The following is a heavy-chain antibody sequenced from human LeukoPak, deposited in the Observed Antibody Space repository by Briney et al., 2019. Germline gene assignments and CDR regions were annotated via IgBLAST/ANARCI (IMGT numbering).Heavy chain of an antibody. CDR1: GYTFSSYS. J-gene: IGHJ4*02. V-gene: IGHV3-21*01. CDR3: VRLRRNSDTSGFYYYYDF. CDR2: ISVRSNYI. D-gene: IGHD3-22*01. Sequence: GGSLRLSCAASGYTFSSYSINWVRQAPGKGLEWVSSISVRSNYIYYADSVRGRFRISRDGARDSLYLQMNSLRAEDTAVYYCVRLRRNSDTSGFYYYYDFWGQGTLVTVSS.